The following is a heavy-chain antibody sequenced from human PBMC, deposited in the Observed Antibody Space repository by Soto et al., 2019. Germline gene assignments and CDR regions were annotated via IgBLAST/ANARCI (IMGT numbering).Heavy chain of an antibody. J-gene: IGHJ6*02. CDR3: ATEGSGYDTCYFYGMDV. Sequence: EVQLLESGGGLVQPGGSLRLSCAASGFTFSSYAMSWVRQAPGKGLEWVSTISGSGSNTYYADSVKGRFTISRDNSKNPLYMQRKSLKAGDTALYYRATEGSGYDTCYFYGMDVWGQGTTVTVSS. CDR2: ISGSGSNT. D-gene: IGHD5-12*01. V-gene: IGHV3-23*01. CDR1: GFTFSSYA.